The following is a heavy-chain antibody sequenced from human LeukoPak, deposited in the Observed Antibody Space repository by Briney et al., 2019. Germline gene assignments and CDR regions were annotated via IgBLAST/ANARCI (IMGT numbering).Heavy chain of an antibody. CDR3: AITQSGSYQAWFDP. Sequence: SETLSLTCTVSGGSISSYYWSWIRQPPGKGLEWIGYIYYSGSTNYNPSLKSRVTISVDTSKNQFSLKLRSVTAADTAVYYCAITQSGSYQAWFDPWVQGTVVTVSS. CDR2: IYYSGST. V-gene: IGHV4-59*01. D-gene: IGHD1-26*01. J-gene: IGHJ5*02. CDR1: GGSISSYY.